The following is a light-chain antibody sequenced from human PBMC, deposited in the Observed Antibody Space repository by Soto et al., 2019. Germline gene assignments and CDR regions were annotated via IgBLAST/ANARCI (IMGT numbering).Light chain of an antibody. V-gene: IGKV3-20*01. J-gene: IGKJ4*01. CDR3: QQYGISPPLT. CDR2: GAS. CDR1: QSVSSSF. Sequence: EIVLTQSPGTLSLSPGERATLSCRASQSVSSSFLAWYQQKPGQAPRLLIYGASSRVTGIPDRFSGSGSGTDFSLTISRLEPEDFAVYYCQQYGISPPLTFGGGTKVEIK.